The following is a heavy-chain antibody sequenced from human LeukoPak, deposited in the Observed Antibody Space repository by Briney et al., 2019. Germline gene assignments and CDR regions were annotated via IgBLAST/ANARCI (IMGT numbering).Heavy chain of an antibody. J-gene: IGHJ3*02. V-gene: IGHV3-7*03. CDR2: IKQDGSEK. CDR3: ARDLSPARLLWFGESRDAFDI. Sequence: TGGSLRLSCAASGFTFSSYSMNWVRQAPGKGLEWVANIKQDGSEKYYVDSVKGRFTISRDNAKNSLYLQMNSLRAEDTAVYYCARDLSPARLLWFGESRDAFDIWGQGTMVTVSS. CDR1: GFTFSSYS. D-gene: IGHD3-10*01.